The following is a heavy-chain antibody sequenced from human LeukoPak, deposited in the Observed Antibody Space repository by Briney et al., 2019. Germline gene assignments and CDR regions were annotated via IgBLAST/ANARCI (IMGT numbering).Heavy chain of an antibody. CDR3: ARDQYYYDSSGYPY. J-gene: IGHJ4*02. Sequence: AAVKVSCKASGYTFTSYGISWVRQAPGQGLEWMGWISAYNGNTNSAQKLQGRVTMTTDTSTSTAYMELRSLRSDDTAVYYCARDQYYYDSSGYPYWGQGTLVTVSS. V-gene: IGHV1-18*01. D-gene: IGHD3-22*01. CDR2: ISAYNGNT. CDR1: GYTFTSYG.